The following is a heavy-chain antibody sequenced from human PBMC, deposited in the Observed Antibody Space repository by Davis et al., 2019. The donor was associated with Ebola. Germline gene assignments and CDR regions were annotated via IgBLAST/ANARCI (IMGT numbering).Heavy chain of an antibody. J-gene: IGHJ4*02. CDR1: GYTFTGYY. CDR3: ARERWGSSWTSNFDY. D-gene: IGHD6-13*01. CDR2: INPNSGGT. V-gene: IGHV1-2*04. Sequence: ASVKVSCKASGYTFTGYYMHWVRQAPGQELEWMGWINPNSGGTKYAQKFQGWVTMTRDTSISTAYMGLGRLTSDDTAVDYCARERWGSSWTSNFDYWGQGTLVTLSS.